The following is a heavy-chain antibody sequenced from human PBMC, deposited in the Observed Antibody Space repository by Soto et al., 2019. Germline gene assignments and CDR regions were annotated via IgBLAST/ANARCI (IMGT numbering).Heavy chain of an antibody. D-gene: IGHD3-16*01. V-gene: IGHV4-30-4*01. CDR1: GGSISRGDHY. J-gene: IGHJ4*02. CDR2: IYHSGNT. CDR3: ARAEMITIPFDH. Sequence: SETLSLTCTVSGGSISRGDHYWSWIRQSPGKGLEWIGYIYHSGNTQYNPSLRSRVTISGDTSKNQFSLNLSSVTAADTAVYYCARAEMITIPFDHWGQGTLVTV.